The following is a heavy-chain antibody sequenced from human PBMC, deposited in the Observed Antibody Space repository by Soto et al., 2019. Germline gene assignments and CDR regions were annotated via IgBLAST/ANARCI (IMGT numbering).Heavy chain of an antibody. CDR2: INAGNGNT. CDR3: ARDYSSGWVPRYWFDP. J-gene: IGHJ5*02. D-gene: IGHD6-19*01. Sequence: EASVKVSCKASGYTFTSYAMHWVRQAPGQRLEWMGWINAGNGNTKYSQKFQGRVTITRDTSASTAYMELSSLRSEDTAVYYCARDYSSGWVPRYWFDPWGQGTLVTVSS. V-gene: IGHV1-3*01. CDR1: GYTFTSYA.